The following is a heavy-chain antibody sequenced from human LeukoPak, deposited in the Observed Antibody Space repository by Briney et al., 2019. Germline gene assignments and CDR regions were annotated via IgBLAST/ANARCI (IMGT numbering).Heavy chain of an antibody. Sequence: SETLSLTCTVSGGSISSYYWSWIRQPPGKGLEWIGYIYYSGSTNYNPSLKSRVTISADTSKNQFSLKLSSVTAADTAVYYCARYFDWLGPAYAFDIWGQGTMVTVSS. CDR1: GGSISSYY. CDR2: IYYSGST. CDR3: ARYFDWLGPAYAFDI. J-gene: IGHJ3*02. V-gene: IGHV4-59*01. D-gene: IGHD3-9*01.